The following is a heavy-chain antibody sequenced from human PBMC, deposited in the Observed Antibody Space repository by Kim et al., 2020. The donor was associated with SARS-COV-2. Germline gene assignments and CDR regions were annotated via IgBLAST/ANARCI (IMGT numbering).Heavy chain of an antibody. CDR3: TRGGIVVVVAATPYYYYYGMDV. V-gene: IGHV3-49*03. Sequence: GGSLRLSCTASGFTFGDYAMSWFRQAPGKGLEWVGFIRSKAYGGTTEYAASVKGRFTISRDDSKSIAYLQMNSLKTEDTAVYYCTRGGIVVVVAATPYYYYYGMDVWGQGTTVTVSS. D-gene: IGHD2-15*01. J-gene: IGHJ6*02. CDR1: GFTFGDYA. CDR2: IRSKAYGGTT.